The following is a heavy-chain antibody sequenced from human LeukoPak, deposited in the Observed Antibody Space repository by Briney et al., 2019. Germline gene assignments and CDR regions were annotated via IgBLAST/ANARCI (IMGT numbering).Heavy chain of an antibody. CDR1: GGTFNSYA. Sequence: AASVTVSFKASGGTFNSYAISWVRQAPGQGLEWMGGIIPIFGTANYAQKFQGRVTITADKSTSTAYMELSSLRSEDTAVYYCARDAELTTVTRYFDLWGRGTLVTVSS. J-gene: IGHJ2*01. CDR2: IIPIFGTA. CDR3: ARDAELTTVTRYFDL. D-gene: IGHD4-17*01. V-gene: IGHV1-69*06.